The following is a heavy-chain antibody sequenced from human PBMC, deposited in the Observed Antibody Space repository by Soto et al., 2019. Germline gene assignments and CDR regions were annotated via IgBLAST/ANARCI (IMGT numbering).Heavy chain of an antibody. D-gene: IGHD3-9*01. V-gene: IGHV5-10-1*01. J-gene: IGHJ4*02. CDR1: GYSFTNFW. CDR3: ARHVYYDVLKKNY. Sequence: LGESLKISCKGSGYSFTNFWISWVRQMPGKGLQWMGRIDPSDSYTNYSPSFQGHVTISVDKSINTAYLQWSSLKASDTAIYYCARHVYYDVLKKNYWGQGTLVTVSS. CDR2: IDPSDSYT.